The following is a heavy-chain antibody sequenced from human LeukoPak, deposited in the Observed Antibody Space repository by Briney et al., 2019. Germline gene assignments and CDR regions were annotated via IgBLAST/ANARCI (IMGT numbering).Heavy chain of an antibody. CDR2: IWSDATNQ. CDR3: AIGGYSYGYSPKYFDY. V-gene: IGHV3-33*01. D-gene: IGHD5-18*01. CDR1: GFTFSHYG. Sequence: GGSLRLSCEASGFTFSHYGMHWVRQAPGKGLEWVAVIWSDATNQYYADSVKGRFTISRDNSKNTLYLQMNSLRAEDTAVYYCAIGGYSYGYSPKYFDYWGQGTLVTVSS. J-gene: IGHJ4*02.